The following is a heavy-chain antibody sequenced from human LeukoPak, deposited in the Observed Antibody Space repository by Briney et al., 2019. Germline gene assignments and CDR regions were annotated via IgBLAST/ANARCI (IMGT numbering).Heavy chain of an antibody. J-gene: IGHJ4*02. Sequence: PGGSLRLSCAASGFTFSDYYMNWVRQAPGKGLEWVSAIDPSSTYIYYADSVKGRFTISRDNAENSLYLQMNSLRVEDTAVYYCARAPTVLVGYCSSSSCQADYWGQGTLVTVSS. V-gene: IGHV3-21*01. CDR3: ARAPTVLVGYCSSSSCQADY. D-gene: IGHD2-2*01. CDR2: IDPSSTYI. CDR1: GFTFSDYY.